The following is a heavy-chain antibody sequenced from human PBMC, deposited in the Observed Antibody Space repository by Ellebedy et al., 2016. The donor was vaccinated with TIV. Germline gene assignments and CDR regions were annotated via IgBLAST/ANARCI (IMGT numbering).Heavy chain of an antibody. CDR3: VKAWGD. V-gene: IGHV3-33*01. Sequence: GESLKTSCAASGSTFRSYVLLLVRQAPGKGVEWVAVIWHDGSTEYYADSVKGRFSISRDNSKSAVYLQINSLRAEDTAVYYCVKAWGDWGQGTLVTVSS. CDR1: GSTFRSYV. D-gene: IGHD3-16*01. J-gene: IGHJ4*02. CDR2: IWHDGSTE.